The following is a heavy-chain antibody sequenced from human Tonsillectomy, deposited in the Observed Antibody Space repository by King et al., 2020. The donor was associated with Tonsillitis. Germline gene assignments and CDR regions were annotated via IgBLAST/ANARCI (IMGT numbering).Heavy chain of an antibody. CDR1: GFTFDDYA. J-gene: IGHJ3*02. V-gene: IGHV3-9*01. CDR3: AKDYYYESSGYPPGAFDI. Sequence: VQLVESGGGLVQPGRSLRLSCAASGFTFDDYAMHWVRQAPGKGLEWVSGISWNSNTIGYADSVKGRFTISRDNAKNSLYLQMNSLRAEDTALYYCAKDYYYESSGYPPGAFDIWGQGTMVTVSS. D-gene: IGHD3-22*01. CDR2: ISWNSNTI.